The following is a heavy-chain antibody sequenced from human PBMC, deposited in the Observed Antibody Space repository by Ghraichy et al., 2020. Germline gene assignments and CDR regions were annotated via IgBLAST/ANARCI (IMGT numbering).Heavy chain of an antibody. D-gene: IGHD3-10*01. J-gene: IGHJ5*02. V-gene: IGHV4-39*01. CDR1: GGSISSSSYY. Sequence: ESLNISCTVSGGSISSSSYYWGWIRQPPGKGLEWIGSIYYSGSTYYNPSLKSRVTISVDTSKNQFSLKLSSVTAADTAVYYCARGLLWFGELLMGNWFDPWGQGTLVTVSS. CDR2: IYYSGST. CDR3: ARGLLWFGELLMGNWFDP.